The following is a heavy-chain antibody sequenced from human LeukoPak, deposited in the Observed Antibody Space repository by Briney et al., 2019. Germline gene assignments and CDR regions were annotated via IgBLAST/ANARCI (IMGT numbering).Heavy chain of an antibody. CDR3: ARGPFRGAAVGTTESVDY. J-gene: IGHJ4*02. CDR1: GYTFTGYY. Sequence: ASVKVSCKASGYTFTGYYMHGVRQAPGQGREWMGWINPNSGGTNYAQRFQGRVTMTRDTSISTAYMELSRLRSADTAAYYCARGPFRGAAVGTTESVDYWGQGTLVTVSS. D-gene: IGHD6-13*01. V-gene: IGHV1-2*02. CDR2: INPNSGGT.